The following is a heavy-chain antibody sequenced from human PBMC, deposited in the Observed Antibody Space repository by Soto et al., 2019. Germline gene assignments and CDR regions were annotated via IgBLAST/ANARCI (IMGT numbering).Heavy chain of an antibody. V-gene: IGHV4-4*02. CDR1: GGSLSSSSW. Sequence: SETLSLTCAVSGGSLSSSSWWSWVRQPPGKTLEWLGEIFYSGSTKYNPSLNSRVTISADQSKNDFSLRLSSVTAANTAVYYCVHHGGVPYYHDFWGQGMLVTVSS. D-gene: IGHD2-8*01. CDR3: VHHGGVPYYHDF. CDR2: IFYSGST. J-gene: IGHJ4*02.